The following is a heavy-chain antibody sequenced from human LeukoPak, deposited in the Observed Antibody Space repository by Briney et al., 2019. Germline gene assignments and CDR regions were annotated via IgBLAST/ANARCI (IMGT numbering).Heavy chain of an antibody. J-gene: IGHJ4*02. V-gene: IGHV3-7*01. CDR3: ASGGRYYYGSGSYWGIDY. CDR2: IKQDGSEK. CDR1: GFNFSSYW. Sequence: GGSLRLSCAASGFNFSSYWMSWVRQAPGKGLEWVANIKQDGSEKYYVDSVKGRFTISRDNAKNSLYLQMNSLRAEDTAVYYCASGGRYYYGSGSYWGIDYWGQGTLVTVSS. D-gene: IGHD3-10*01.